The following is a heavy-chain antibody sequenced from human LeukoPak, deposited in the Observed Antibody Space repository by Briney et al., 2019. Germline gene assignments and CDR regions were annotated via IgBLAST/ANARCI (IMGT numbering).Heavy chain of an antibody. Sequence: SETLSLTCTVSGGSISSGGYSWSWIRQPPGKGLEWIGYIYHSGSTYYNPSLKSRVTISVDRSKNQFSLKLSSVTAADTAVYYCARARGYCSSTSCPYFDYWGQGTLVTVSS. D-gene: IGHD2-2*01. CDR3: ARARGYCSSTSCPYFDY. CDR2: IYHSGST. CDR1: GGSISSGGYS. V-gene: IGHV4-30-2*01. J-gene: IGHJ4*02.